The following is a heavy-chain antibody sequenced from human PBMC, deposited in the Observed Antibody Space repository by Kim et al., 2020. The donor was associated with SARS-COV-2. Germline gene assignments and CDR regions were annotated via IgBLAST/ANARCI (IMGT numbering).Heavy chain of an antibody. CDR2: VYHSGGN. D-gene: IGHD3-3*01. Sequence: SETLSLTWAVSAGSITTYCWRWTRQSPGKGLEWIGYVYHSGGNSYNPSLKSRVSISVDTSKNQFSLKLTSVTAADTAIYYCARDSKYDFWSASYGLDVWGPGITVTDSS. V-gene: IGHV4-59*13. CDR1: AGSITTYC. CDR3: ARDSKYDFWSASYGLDV. J-gene: IGHJ6*02.